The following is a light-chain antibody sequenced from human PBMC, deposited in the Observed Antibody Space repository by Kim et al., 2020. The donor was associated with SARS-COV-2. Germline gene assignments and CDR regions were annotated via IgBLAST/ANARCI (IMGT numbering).Light chain of an antibody. Sequence: RVTNSCTWGSTNIGDGYDLHGYQQLPGTAPKLLIFADNNRPSGVPDRFSGSKSGTSASLAITGLQAEDEADYCCQSYDNSLSAYVFGTGTKVTVL. CDR2: ADN. CDR1: STNIGDGYD. CDR3: QSYDNSLSAYV. V-gene: IGLV1-40*01. J-gene: IGLJ1*01.